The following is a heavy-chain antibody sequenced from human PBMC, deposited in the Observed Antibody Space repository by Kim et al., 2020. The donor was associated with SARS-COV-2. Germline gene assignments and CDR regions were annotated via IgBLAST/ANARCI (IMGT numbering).Heavy chain of an antibody. CDR2: IYYSGST. V-gene: IGHV4-39*07. J-gene: IGHJ3*02. D-gene: IGHD3-22*01. CDR1: GGSISSSSYY. CDR3: ARGRGRVYYYDSSGYYSHAFDI. Sequence: SETLSLTCTVSGGSISSSSYYWGWIRQPPGKGLEWIGSIYYSGSTYYNPSLKSRVTISVDTSKNQFSLKLSSVTAADTAVYYCARGRGRVYYYDSSGYYSHAFDIWGQGTMVTVSS.